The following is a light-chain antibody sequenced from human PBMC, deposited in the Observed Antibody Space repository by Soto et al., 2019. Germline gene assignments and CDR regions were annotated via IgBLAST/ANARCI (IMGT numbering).Light chain of an antibody. CDR3: QPASSLPLT. J-gene: IGKJ4*01. V-gene: IGKV1-12*01. CDR1: QGSSSW. CDR2: AES. Sequence: DIQMTQSPSSVSASVGDRVTITCRTSQGSSSWLAGYQQKPGKDPKIFIYAESSLQSGVPSRVSGSGSGTSFTLTISSLQPEEFYTYYCQPASSLPLTFGGGTKVEIK.